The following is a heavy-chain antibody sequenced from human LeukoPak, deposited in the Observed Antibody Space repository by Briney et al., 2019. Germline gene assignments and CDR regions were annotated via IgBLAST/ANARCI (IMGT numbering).Heavy chain of an antibody. CDR3: ARGDPSGRPGIGFDY. J-gene: IGHJ4*02. CDR1: GGTFSSYA. CDR2: IIPIFGTA. V-gene: IGHV1-69*05. D-gene: IGHD1-26*01. Sequence: SVKVSCKASGGTFSSYAISWVRQAPGQGLEWMGGIIPIFGTANYAQKFQGRVTITTDESTSTAYMELSSLRSEDTAVYYCARGDPSGRPGIGFDYWGQGTLVTVSS.